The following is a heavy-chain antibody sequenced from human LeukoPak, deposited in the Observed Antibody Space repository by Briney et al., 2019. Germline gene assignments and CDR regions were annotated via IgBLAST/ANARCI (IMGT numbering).Heavy chain of an antibody. CDR1: GGSISSGGYS. J-gene: IGHJ4*02. V-gene: IGHV4-30-2*01. D-gene: IGHD5-24*01. CDR3: ARVGGDGYSFFDY. Sequence: SETLSLTCAVSGGSISSGGYSWSWIRQPPGKGLEWIGYIYHSGSTYYNPSLKSRVTISVDRSKNQFSLKLSSVTAADTAVYYCARVGGDGYSFFDYWGQGTLVTVSS. CDR2: IYHSGST.